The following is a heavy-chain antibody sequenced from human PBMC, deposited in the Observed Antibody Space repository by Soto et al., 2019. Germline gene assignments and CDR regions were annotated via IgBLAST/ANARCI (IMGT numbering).Heavy chain of an antibody. V-gene: IGHV3-30*04. D-gene: IGHD2-2*01. CDR2: ISYDESHE. CDR3: ARDSLPPNY. J-gene: IGHJ4*02. CDR1: GYNFRSYA. Sequence: GGSLRLSCAASGYNFRSYAMHWVRQAPGKGLERVAVISYDESHEYYADSVKGRFTISRDNSKNTLYLQMNSLRAEDTAVYYCARDSLPPNYWGQGTLVTVSS.